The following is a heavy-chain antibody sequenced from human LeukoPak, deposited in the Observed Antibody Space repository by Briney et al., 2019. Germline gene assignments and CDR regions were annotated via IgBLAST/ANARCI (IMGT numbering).Heavy chain of an antibody. J-gene: IGHJ4*02. CDR2: ISGSGGST. CDR1: GFTFSSYA. D-gene: IGHD6-13*01. V-gene: IGHV3-23*01. Sequence: GGSLRLSCAASGFTFSSYAMSWVRQAPGKGLEWVSAISGSGGSTYYADSVKGRFTISRDNSKNTLYLQMNSLRAEDTAVYYCATQGGSSWYFDYWGQGTLVTVSS. CDR3: ATQGGSSWYFDY.